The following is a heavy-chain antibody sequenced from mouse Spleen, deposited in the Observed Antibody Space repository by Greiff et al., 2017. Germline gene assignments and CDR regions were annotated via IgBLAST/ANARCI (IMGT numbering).Heavy chain of an antibody. V-gene: IGHV1-85*01. J-gene: IGHJ2*01. CDR1: GYTFTSYD. Sequence: QVQLQQSGPELVKPGASVKLSCKASGYTFTSYDINWVKQRPGQGLEWIGWIYPRDGSTKYNEKFKGKATLTVDTSSSTAYMELHSLTAEDSAVYFCARGIYYDYGGYFDYWGQGTTLTVSS. CDR2: IYPRDGST. CDR3: ARGIYYDYGGYFDY. D-gene: IGHD2-4*01.